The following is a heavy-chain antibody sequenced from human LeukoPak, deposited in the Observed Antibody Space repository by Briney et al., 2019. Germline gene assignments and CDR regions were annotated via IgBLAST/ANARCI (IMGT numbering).Heavy chain of an antibody. CDR3: ARGKTATTSLNY. Sequence: GKSLRLSCAAYGFTFNKYAIHWVRQAPGKGLKWVSVISYDGNSTYYADSVRGRFTISRDNSKNSLYLQVNSLRPEDTAVYYCARGKTATTSLNYWGQGTLVTVSS. CDR1: GFTFNKYA. D-gene: IGHD1-14*01. CDR2: ISYDGNST. V-gene: IGHV3-30-3*01. J-gene: IGHJ4*02.